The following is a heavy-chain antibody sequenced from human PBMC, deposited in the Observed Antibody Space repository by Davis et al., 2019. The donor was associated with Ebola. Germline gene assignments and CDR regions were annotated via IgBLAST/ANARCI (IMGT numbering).Heavy chain of an antibody. Sequence: GESLKISCAASGFTFSSYSMNWVRQAPGKGLEWVSSISSSSSYIYYADSVKGRFTISRDNAKNSLYLQMNSLRTEDTAVYYCARDWGTAAGVGEGFDYWGQGTLVTVSS. V-gene: IGHV3-21*01. CDR3: ARDWGTAAGVGEGFDY. D-gene: IGHD3-16*01. CDR2: ISSSSSYI. J-gene: IGHJ4*02. CDR1: GFTFSSYS.